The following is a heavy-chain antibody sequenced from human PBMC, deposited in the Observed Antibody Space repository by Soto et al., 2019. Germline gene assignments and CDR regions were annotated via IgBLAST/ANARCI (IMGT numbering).Heavy chain of an antibody. CDR2: ISGSGGST. CDR3: AKGRISGVPSPWGGAFDI. V-gene: IGHV3-23*01. D-gene: IGHD1-26*01. J-gene: IGHJ3*02. Sequence: PGGSLRLSCAASGFTFSSYAMSWVRQAPGKGLEWVSAISGSGGSTYYADSVKGRFTISRDNSKNTLYLQMNSLRAEDTAVYYCAKGRISGVPSPWGGAFDIWGQGTMVTVSS. CDR1: GFTFSSYA.